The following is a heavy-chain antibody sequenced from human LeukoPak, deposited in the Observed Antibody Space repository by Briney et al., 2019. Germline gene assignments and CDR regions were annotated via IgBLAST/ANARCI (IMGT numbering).Heavy chain of an antibody. CDR1: GFTFSSYG. Sequence: PGGSLRLSCAASGFTFSSYGMHWVRQAPGKGLEWVAVIWYDGSNKYYADSVKGRFTISRDNSKNTLYLQMNSLRAEDTAVYYCASSSGHGAFDYWGQGTLVTVSS. D-gene: IGHD6-25*01. CDR3: ASSSGHGAFDY. J-gene: IGHJ4*02. V-gene: IGHV3-33*01. CDR2: IWYDGSNK.